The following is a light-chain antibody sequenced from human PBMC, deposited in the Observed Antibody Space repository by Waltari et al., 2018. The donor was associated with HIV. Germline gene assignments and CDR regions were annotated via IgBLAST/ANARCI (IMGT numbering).Light chain of an antibody. CDR1: SSDVGSYNL. CDR2: EGS. Sequence: QSALTQPASVSGSPGQSITISCTGTSSDVGSYNLVSWYQQHPGKAPKLIIYEGSKRPSGVSNRFSGSKSGNPASLTISGLQAEDEADYYCCSYAGSSTWVFGGGTKLTVL. V-gene: IGLV2-23*01. J-gene: IGLJ3*02. CDR3: CSYAGSSTWV.